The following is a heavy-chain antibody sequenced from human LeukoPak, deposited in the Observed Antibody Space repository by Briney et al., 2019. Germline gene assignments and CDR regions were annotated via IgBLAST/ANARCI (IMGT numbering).Heavy chain of an antibody. CDR1: GYTLTELS. Sequence: ASVKVSCKVSGYTLTELSMHWVRQAPGKGLEWMGGFDPEDGETIYAQKFQGRVTMTEDTSTDTAYMELSSLRSEDTAVYYCATRGTGHYYYYYYMDVWGKGTTVTVSS. CDR3: ATRGTGHYYYYYYMDV. J-gene: IGHJ6*03. D-gene: IGHD3/OR15-3a*01. CDR2: FDPEDGET. V-gene: IGHV1-24*01.